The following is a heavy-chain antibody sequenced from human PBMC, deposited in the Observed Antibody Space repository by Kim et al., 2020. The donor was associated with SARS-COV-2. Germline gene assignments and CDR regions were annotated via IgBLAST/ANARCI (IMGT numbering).Heavy chain of an antibody. V-gene: IGHV4-34*01. Sequence: SEILSLTRAVYGGSFSGYYWSWIRQPPGKGLEWIGEINHSGSTNYNPSLKSRVTISVDTSKNQFSLKLSSVTAADTAVYYCARGQDSSSWYSFRYYYGMDVWGQGTTVTVSS. CDR1: GGSFSGYY. CDR3: ARGQDSSSWYSFRYYYGMDV. CDR2: INHSGST. J-gene: IGHJ6*02. D-gene: IGHD6-13*01.